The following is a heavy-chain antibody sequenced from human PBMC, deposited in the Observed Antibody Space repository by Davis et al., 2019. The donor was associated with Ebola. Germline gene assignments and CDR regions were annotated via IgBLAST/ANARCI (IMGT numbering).Heavy chain of an antibody. J-gene: IGHJ4*02. CDR1: GFTFSGSA. D-gene: IGHD2-21*02. Sequence: GGSLRLSCAASGFTFSGSAMHCVRQASGKGLEWVGRIRSKANSYATAYAASVKGRFTISRDDSKNTAYLQMNSLKTEDTAVYYCTRSGGDPDYWGQGTLVTVSS. CDR3: TRSGGDPDY. V-gene: IGHV3-73*01. CDR2: IRSKANSYAT.